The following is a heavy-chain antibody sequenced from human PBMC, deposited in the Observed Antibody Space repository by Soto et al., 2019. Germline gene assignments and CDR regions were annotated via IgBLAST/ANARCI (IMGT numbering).Heavy chain of an antibody. Sequence: PGGSLRLSCAASGFTFSSYSMNWFRQAPGKGLEWVSSISSSSSYIYYADSVKGRFTISRDNAKNSLYLQMNSLRAEDTAVYYCVRDLTYDFWSGYYNWFDPWGQGTLVTVSS. V-gene: IGHV3-21*01. CDR2: ISSSSSYI. J-gene: IGHJ5*02. CDR3: VRDLTYDFWSGYYNWFDP. CDR1: GFTFSSYS. D-gene: IGHD3-3*01.